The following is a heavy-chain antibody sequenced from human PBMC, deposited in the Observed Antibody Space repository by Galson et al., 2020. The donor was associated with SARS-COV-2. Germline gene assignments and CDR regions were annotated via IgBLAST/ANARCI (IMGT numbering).Heavy chain of an antibody. CDR3: ASGSRSPFDY. J-gene: IGHJ4*02. CDR2: AYNGNT. D-gene: IGHD1-26*01. V-gene: IGHV1-18*01. Sequence: AYNGNTNYAQKLQGRVTMTTDTSTSTAYMELRSLRSDDTAVYYCASGSRSPFDYWGQGTLVTVSS.